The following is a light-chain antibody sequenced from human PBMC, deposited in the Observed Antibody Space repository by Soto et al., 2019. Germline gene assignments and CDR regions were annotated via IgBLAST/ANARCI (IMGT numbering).Light chain of an antibody. CDR1: ESISNN. V-gene: IGKV1-39*01. J-gene: IGKJ3*01. CDR2: AAS. CDR3: QQSYSSLGFT. Sequence: DIQMTQSPSSLSASVGDRVTITCRASESISNNLNWYQHKPGKAPKVLIYAASSLQSGVPSRFSGSGSGTDFILTITSLQAGDFATYYCQQSYSSLGFTFGPGTKVDL.